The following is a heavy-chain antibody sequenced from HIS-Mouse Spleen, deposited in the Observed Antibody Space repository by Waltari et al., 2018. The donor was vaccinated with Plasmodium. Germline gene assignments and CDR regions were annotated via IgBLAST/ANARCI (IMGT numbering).Heavy chain of an antibody. D-gene: IGHD6-6*01. V-gene: IGHV1-2*02. CDR3: ARDLGRSSSPLDY. Sequence: QVQLVQSGAEVKKPGASVKVSCKASGYTFTGYYLPWVRQAPGQGLEWMGWINPNSVGTKHAQKFQGRVTMTRDTSISTAYMELSRLRSDDTAVYYCARDLGRSSSPLDYWGQGTLVTVSS. J-gene: IGHJ4*02. CDR1: GYTFTGYY. CDR2: INPNSVGT.